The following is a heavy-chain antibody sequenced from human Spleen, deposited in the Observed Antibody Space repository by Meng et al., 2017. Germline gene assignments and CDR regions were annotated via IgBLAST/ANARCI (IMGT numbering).Heavy chain of an antibody. D-gene: IGHD2-21*01. V-gene: IGHV3-23*01. CDR1: GFSFSSYA. CDR2: LTGRGGTT. CDR3: VKATQKHFDS. Sequence: EVQLLESGGGLVLPGGSLRLSCAASGFSFSSYAMTWVRQAPGKGLEWVSCLTGRGGTTYYADSVKGRFTISRDNFKNTVYLQMTSLTDEDTAVYYCVKATQKHFDSWGPGTLVTVSS. J-gene: IGHJ4*02.